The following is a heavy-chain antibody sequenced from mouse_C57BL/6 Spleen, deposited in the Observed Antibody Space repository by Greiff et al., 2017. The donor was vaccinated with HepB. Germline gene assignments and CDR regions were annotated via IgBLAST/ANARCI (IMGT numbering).Heavy chain of an antibody. V-gene: IGHV1-53*01. CDR1: GYTFTSYW. Sequence: VQLKQPGTELVKPGASVKLSCKASGYTFTSYWMHWVKQRPGQGLEWIGNINPSNGGTNYNEKFKSKATLTVDKSSSTAYMQLSSLTSEDSAVYYCARDYYGSSYRPWYFDVWGTGTTVTVSS. CDR3: ARDYYGSSYRPWYFDV. CDR2: INPSNGGT. D-gene: IGHD1-1*01. J-gene: IGHJ1*03.